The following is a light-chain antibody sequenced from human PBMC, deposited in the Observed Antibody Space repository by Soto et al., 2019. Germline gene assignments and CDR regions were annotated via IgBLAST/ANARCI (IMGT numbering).Light chain of an antibody. CDR1: SSDVGNYNS. CDR3: CSNAGSSTFV. J-gene: IGLJ1*01. Sequence: QSALTQPASVSGSPGQSITISCTGTSSDVGNYNSVSWYQQHPGKAPKLMIYEVSKRPSGVSNHFSGSKSGNTASLTISGLQAEDEADYYCCSNAGSSTFVFGTGTKVTVL. CDR2: EVS. V-gene: IGLV2-23*02.